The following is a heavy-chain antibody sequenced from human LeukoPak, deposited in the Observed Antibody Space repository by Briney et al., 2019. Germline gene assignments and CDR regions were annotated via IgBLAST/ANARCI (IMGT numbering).Heavy chain of an antibody. CDR2: INSDGSIT. Sequence: GGSLRLSCAASGFTFTTYWMHWVRQAPGKGLVWVSHINSDGSITSYADSVKDRFTISRDNAKNTLYLQMNSLRAEDTAVYYCARDRPHNWFDPWGQGTLVTVSS. CDR1: GFTFTTYW. CDR3: ARDRPHNWFDP. J-gene: IGHJ5*02. V-gene: IGHV3-74*01.